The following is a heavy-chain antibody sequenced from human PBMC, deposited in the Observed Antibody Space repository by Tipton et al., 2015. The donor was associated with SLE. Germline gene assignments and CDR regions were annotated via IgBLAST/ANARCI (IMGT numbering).Heavy chain of an antibody. J-gene: IGHJ4*02. Sequence: TLSLTCSVSGGSVNSGNYYWTWIRRPAGRRLEWIGHIFTTGNTNYNPSLRSRVTISADTSKNQFFLNLSSVTAADTAVYYCAKGHNRVVRFTSIDYWGQGTLVTVSS. D-gene: IGHD2-15*01. CDR3: AKGHNRVVRFTSIDY. V-gene: IGHV4-61*09. CDR1: GGSVNSGNYY. CDR2: IFTTGNT.